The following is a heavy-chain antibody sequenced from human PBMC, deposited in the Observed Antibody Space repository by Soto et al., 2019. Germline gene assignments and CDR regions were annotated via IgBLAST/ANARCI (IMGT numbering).Heavy chain of an antibody. CDR2: ISAYNGNT. Sequence: VKVSCKASGYTFTSYGISWVRQAPGQGLEWMGWISAYNGNTNYAQKLQGRVTVTTDTSTSTAYMELRSLRSDDTAVYYCAREGGYYDSSGSLGPDYWGQGTLVTVSS. D-gene: IGHD3-22*01. CDR1: GYTFTSYG. J-gene: IGHJ4*02. V-gene: IGHV1-18*01. CDR3: AREGGYYDSSGSLGPDY.